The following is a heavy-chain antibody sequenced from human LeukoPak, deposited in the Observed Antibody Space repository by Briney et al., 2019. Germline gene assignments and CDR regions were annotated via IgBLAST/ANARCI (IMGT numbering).Heavy chain of an antibody. J-gene: IGHJ4*02. CDR3: AKVGSSSPYYFDY. Sequence: GGSLRLSCAASGFTFKTHAMSWVRQAPGKGLEWVSRIDDSGVIRSYADSVKGRFTISRDNSKNTLYLQMNSLRAEDTAVYYCAKVGSSSPYYFDYWGQGTLVTVSS. CDR2: IDDSGVIR. D-gene: IGHD6-13*01. CDR1: GFTFKTHA. V-gene: IGHV3-23*01.